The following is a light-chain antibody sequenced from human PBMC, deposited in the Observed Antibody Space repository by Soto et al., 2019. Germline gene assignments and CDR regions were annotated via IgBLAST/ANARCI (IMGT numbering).Light chain of an antibody. Sequence: EIVLTQSPGTLSLSPGERATLSCRASQSVSSSYLAWYQQKPGQAPRLLIYGASSRATGIPDRFGGSGSGTEFTLTISSLQPDDFATYYCQQYNSYPETFGQGTKVDIK. CDR3: QQYNSYPET. CDR2: GAS. CDR1: QSVSSSY. J-gene: IGKJ1*01. V-gene: IGKV3-20*01.